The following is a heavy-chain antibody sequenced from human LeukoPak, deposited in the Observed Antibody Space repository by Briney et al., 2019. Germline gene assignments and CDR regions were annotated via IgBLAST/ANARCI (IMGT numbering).Heavy chain of an antibody. CDR3: ASGIVIAAAAFDP. CDR1: GGYIGSSSYY. Sequence: SETLSLTCTVSGGYIGSSSYYWGWIRQPPGKGLEWIGSIYYSGSTYYNPSLKSRVTISVDTSKNQFSLKLSSVTAADTTVYYCASGIVIAAAAFDPWGQGTLVTVSS. J-gene: IGHJ5*02. V-gene: IGHV4-39*07. CDR2: IYYSGST. D-gene: IGHD6-13*01.